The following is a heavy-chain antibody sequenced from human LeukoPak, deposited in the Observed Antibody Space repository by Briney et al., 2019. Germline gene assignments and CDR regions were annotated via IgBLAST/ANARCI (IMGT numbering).Heavy chain of an antibody. D-gene: IGHD5-12*01. CDR1: GCTFTSYY. CDR3: AREEIVAAAYFYYYYYMDV. V-gene: IGHV1-46*01. CDR2: INPSGGST. Sequence: ASVKVSCKASGCTFTSYYMHWVRQAPGQGLEWMGIINPSGGSTSYAQKFQGRVTMTRDTSTSTVYMELSSLRSEDTAVYYCAREEIVAAAYFYYYYYMDVWGKGTTVTVSS. J-gene: IGHJ6*03.